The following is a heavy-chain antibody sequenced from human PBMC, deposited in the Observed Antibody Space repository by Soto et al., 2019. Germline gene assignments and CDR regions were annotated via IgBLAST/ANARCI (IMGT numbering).Heavy chain of an antibody. CDR3: ARGGGGLRLGELPFFDY. Sequence: ASVKVSCKASGYTFTNYAIHWVRQAPGQRLEWMGWINSANGNTQYSQKFQGRLTITRDTSASTGTMDLSSLRSEDTAVYYCARGGGGLRLGELPFFDYWGQGTLVTSPQ. CDR1: GYTFTNYA. J-gene: IGHJ4*02. CDR2: INSANGNT. V-gene: IGHV1-3*01. D-gene: IGHD3-16*01.